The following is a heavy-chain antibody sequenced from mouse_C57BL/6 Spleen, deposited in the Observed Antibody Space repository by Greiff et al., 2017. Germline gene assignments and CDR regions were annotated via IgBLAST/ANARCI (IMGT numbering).Heavy chain of an antibody. CDR3: ARHEITTVVAGAMDY. J-gene: IGHJ4*01. D-gene: IGHD1-1*01. CDR2: ISSGGSYT. Sequence: EVMLVESGGDLVKPGGSLKLSCAASGFTFSSYGMSWVRQTPDKRLEWVATISSGGSYTYYPDSVKGRFTISRDNAKNTLYLQMSSLKSEDTAMYYCARHEITTVVAGAMDYWGQGTSVTVSS. CDR1: GFTFSSYG. V-gene: IGHV5-6*02.